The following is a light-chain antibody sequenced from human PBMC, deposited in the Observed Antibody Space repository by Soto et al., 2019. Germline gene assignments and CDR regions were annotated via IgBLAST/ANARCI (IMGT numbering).Light chain of an antibody. Sequence: QSVLTQPASVSGSPGQSITISCSGTSSDVGAYNYVSWYQHHPGKAPELIIYDVSNRPSGVSNRFSGSKSGNTASLTISGLQAEDEADYYCSSYTTTSAPCVFGTGTKVTVL. CDR2: DVS. V-gene: IGLV2-14*03. CDR1: SSDVGAYNY. J-gene: IGLJ1*01. CDR3: SSYTTTSAPCV.